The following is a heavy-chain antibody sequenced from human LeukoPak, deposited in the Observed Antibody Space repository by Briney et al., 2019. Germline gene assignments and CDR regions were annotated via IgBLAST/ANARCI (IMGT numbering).Heavy chain of an antibody. D-gene: IGHD3-9*01. CDR3: AIRKPILSGYNYYYYMDV. CDR1: GCSISSYY. CDR2: IYYSGST. J-gene: IGHJ6*03. Sequence: SETLSLTCTVSGCSISSYYWSWIRQPPGKGLGWIGYIYYSGSTNYNPSLKSRVTISVDTSKNQFSLKLSSVTAADTTVYYCAIRKPILSGYNYYYYMDVWGEGTTVTVSS. V-gene: IGHV4-59*08.